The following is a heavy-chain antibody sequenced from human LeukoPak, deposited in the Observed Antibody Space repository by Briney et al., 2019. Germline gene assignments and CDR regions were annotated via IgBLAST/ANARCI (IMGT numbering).Heavy chain of an antibody. D-gene: IGHD3-22*01. CDR1: GGSFSGYY. CDR3: ARGRQEVSMIVVVMTAVSYYLDV. V-gene: IGHV4-34*01. J-gene: IGHJ6*03. Sequence: SETLPLTCAVYGGSFSGYYWSWIRQPPGKGLEWIGEINHSGSTNYNPSLKSRVTISVDTSKNQFSLKLSSVTAADTAVYYCARGRQEVSMIVVVMTAVSYYLDVWGKGTTVTVS. CDR2: INHSGST.